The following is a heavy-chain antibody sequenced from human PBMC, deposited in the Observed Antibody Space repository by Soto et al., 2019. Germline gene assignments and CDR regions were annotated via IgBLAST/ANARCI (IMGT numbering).Heavy chain of an antibody. CDR3: ARVQSIAAAAPFGY. D-gene: IGHD6-13*01. CDR2: IIPIFGTA. Sequence: QVQLVQSGAEVKKPGSSVKVSCKASGGTFSSYAISWVRQAPGQGLEWMGGIIPIFGTAIYAQKFQGRVTXNAXEXTSTAYLELGTLRSDDTVVYYCARVQSIAAAAPFGYWGQGTLVTVSS. J-gene: IGHJ4*02. CDR1: GGTFSSYA. V-gene: IGHV1-69*12.